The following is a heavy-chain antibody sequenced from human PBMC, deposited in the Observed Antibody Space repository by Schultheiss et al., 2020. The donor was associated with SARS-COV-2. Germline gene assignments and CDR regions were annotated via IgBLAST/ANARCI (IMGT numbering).Heavy chain of an antibody. J-gene: IGHJ4*02. CDR1: GGSFSDYY. D-gene: IGHD1-7*01. V-gene: IGHV4-34*01. CDR3: ARDLRNYGDFFDY. CDR2: INHSGST. Sequence: SQTLSLTCAVYGGSFSDYYWSWIRQPPGKGLEWIGEINHSGSTNYNPSLKSRVTISVDTSKNQFSLKLSSVTAADTAVYYCARDLRNYGDFFDYWGQGNLVTVSS.